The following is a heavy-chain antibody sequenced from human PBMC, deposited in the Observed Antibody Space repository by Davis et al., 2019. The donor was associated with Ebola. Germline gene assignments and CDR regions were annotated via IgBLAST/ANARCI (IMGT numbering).Heavy chain of an antibody. Sequence: GESLKISCAASGFSFSSYAMHWVRQAPGKGLEWVAVISYDGNNKYYADSVKGRFTISRDNSKNTLYLQMSSLRADDTAVYYCAKDGGNFPYWYFDLWGRGTLVTVSS. V-gene: IGHV3-30-3*01. CDR3: AKDGGNFPYWYFDL. D-gene: IGHD1-7*01. J-gene: IGHJ2*01. CDR1: GFSFSSYA. CDR2: ISYDGNNK.